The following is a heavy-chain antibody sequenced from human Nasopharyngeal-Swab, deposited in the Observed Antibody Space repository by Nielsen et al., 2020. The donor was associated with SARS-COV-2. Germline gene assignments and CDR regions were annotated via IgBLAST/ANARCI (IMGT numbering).Heavy chain of an antibody. Sequence: ETLSLTCTVSGGSISGYYWSWVRQAPGKGLEWVSVIYSGGSTYYADSVKGRFTISRDNSKNTLYLQMNSLRADDTAVYYCATPRGFSGYDYGYWGQGNLVTVSS. CDR3: ATPRGFSGYDYGY. V-gene: IGHV3-66*04. CDR1: GGSISGYY. J-gene: IGHJ4*02. CDR2: IYSGGST. D-gene: IGHD5-12*01.